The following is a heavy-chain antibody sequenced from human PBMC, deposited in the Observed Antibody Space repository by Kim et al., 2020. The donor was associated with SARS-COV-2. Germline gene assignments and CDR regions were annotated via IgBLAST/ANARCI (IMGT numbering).Heavy chain of an antibody. CDR3: ARSGDIVVVPAAVHLDAFDI. CDR2: ISSSGSTI. V-gene: IGHV3-48*03. CDR1: GFTFSSYE. J-gene: IGHJ3*02. Sequence: GGSLRLSCAASGFTFSSYEMNWVRQAPGKGLEWVSYISSSGSTIYYADSVKGRFTISRDNAKNSLYLQMNSLRAEDTAVYYCARSGDIVVVPAAVHLDAFDIWGQGTMVTVSS. D-gene: IGHD2-2*01.